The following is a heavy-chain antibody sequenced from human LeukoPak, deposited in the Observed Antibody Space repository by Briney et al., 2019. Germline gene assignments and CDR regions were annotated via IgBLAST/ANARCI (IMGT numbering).Heavy chain of an antibody. J-gene: IGHJ5*02. CDR2: INPGGGAT. V-gene: IGHV1-46*01. CDR1: GYTFTNYY. Sequence: ASVKVSCKTSGYTFTNYYMHWVRQAPGQGLEWMGIINPGGGATSYAQKFQGRVTMTRDTSTSTVYMELSSLRSEDTAVYYCARDLAGIVGVTAWFDPWGQGTLVTVSS. CDR3: ARDLAGIVGVTAWFDP. D-gene: IGHD1-26*01.